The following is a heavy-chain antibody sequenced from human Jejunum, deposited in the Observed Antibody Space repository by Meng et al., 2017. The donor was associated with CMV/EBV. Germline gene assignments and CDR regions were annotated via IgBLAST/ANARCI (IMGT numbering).Heavy chain of an antibody. D-gene: IGHD2-21*01. CDR2: VPHDGTSK. CDR1: GFTFSDYG. CDR3: VKDVAY. V-gene: IGHV3-30*02. J-gene: IGHJ4*02. Sequence: QVQLWESGGGVVQPGGSLRLTCAASGFTFSDYGIHWVRQAPGKGLEWVAFVPHDGTSKYYADSVKGRFTISRDNSENTLYLQMSSLRAEDTAVYYCVKDVAYWGQGTLVTAPQ.